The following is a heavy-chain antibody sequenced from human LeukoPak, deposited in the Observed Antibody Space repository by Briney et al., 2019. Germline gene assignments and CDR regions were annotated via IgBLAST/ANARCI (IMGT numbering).Heavy chain of an antibody. CDR2: INPSGGST. V-gene: IGHV1-46*01. CDR3: ARGRYSGYDSARLLGY. J-gene: IGHJ4*02. D-gene: IGHD5-12*01. Sequence: ASVKVSCKASGYTFTSYYMHLVRQAPGQGLEWVGIINPSGGSTSYAQKFQGRVTMTRDTSTSTVYMELSSLRSEDTAVYYCARGRYSGYDSARLLGYWGQGTLVTVSS. CDR1: GYTFTSYY.